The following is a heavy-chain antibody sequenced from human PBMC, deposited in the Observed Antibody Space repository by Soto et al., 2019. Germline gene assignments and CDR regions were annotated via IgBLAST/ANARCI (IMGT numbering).Heavy chain of an antibody. D-gene: IGHD2-21*01. V-gene: IGHV1-3*01. CDR2: INAGNYNT. Sequence: QVQLVKSGAEVKKPGASVKVSCKASEYRFINYPMQWVRQAPGQRLEWMGCINAGNYNTKYSQNFQGRVTITRDTSASTAYMELGNRRSEDTAVYYCATAYYYFGAGVDAFDRWGQVTIVIVSP. J-gene: IGHJ3*01. CDR3: ATAYYYFGAGVDAFDR. CDR1: EYRFINYP.